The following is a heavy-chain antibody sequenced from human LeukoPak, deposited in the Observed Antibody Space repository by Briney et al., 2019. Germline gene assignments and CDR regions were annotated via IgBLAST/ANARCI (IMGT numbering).Heavy chain of an antibody. CDR2: ISYDGSNK. Sequence: GGSLRLSCAASGFTFSSYGMHWVRQAPGKGLEWVAVISYDGSNKYYADSVKGRFTISRDNSKNTLYLQMNSLRAGDTAVYYCAKEDYDSGYYPPDYWGQGTLVTVSS. CDR3: AKEDYDSGYYPPDY. D-gene: IGHD3-22*01. CDR1: GFTFSSYG. J-gene: IGHJ4*02. V-gene: IGHV3-30*18.